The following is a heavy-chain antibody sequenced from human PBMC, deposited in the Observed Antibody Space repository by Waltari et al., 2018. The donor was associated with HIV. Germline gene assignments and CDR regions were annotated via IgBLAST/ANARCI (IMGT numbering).Heavy chain of an antibody. CDR3: AKEGIIVITDAFDI. CDR1: GFTFSNYA. CDR2: ISGSGGST. V-gene: IGHV3-23*01. Sequence: EVQLLESGGGLVQPGGSLRLSCAASGFTFSNYAMSWVRQAPGNGLGWVSIISGSGGSTYYADSVKGRFTVSRDNSKDTLFLQMNSMRAEDTALYYCAKEGIIVITDAFDIWGQGTMVIVSS. D-gene: IGHD3-22*01. J-gene: IGHJ3*02.